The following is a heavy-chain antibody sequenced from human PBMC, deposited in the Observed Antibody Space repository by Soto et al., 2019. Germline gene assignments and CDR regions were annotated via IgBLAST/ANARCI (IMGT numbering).Heavy chain of an antibody. J-gene: IGHJ3*02. D-gene: IGHD6-13*01. Sequence: GGSLRLSCAASGFTFSSYAMHWVRQAPGKGLEWVAVISYDGSNKYYADSVKGRFTISRDNSKNTLYLQMNSLRAEDTAVYYCARGDYSSSWYAFDIWGQGTMVTVSS. V-gene: IGHV3-30-3*01. CDR1: GFTFSSYA. CDR2: ISYDGSNK. CDR3: ARGDYSSSWYAFDI.